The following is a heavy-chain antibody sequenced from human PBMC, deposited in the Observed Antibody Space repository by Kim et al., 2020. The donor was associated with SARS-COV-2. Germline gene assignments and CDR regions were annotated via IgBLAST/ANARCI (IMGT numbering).Heavy chain of an antibody. CDR2: SYK. CDR3: ARGYKSTVGY. J-gene: IGHJ4*02. V-gene: IGHV3-21*01. D-gene: IGHD1-20*01. Sequence: SYKYYADSVKGRVTISRDNAKNSLYLQMNSLRAEDTAVYYCARGYKSTVGYWGQGTLVTVSS.